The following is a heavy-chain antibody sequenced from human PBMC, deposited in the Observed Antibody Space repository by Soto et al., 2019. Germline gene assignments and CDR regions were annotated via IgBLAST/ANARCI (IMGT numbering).Heavy chain of an antibody. D-gene: IGHD3-16*01. J-gene: IGHJ6*02. V-gene: IGHV3-33*01. CDR2: IWYDGSNK. Sequence: QVQLVESGGGVVQPGRSLRLSCAASGFTFSSYGMHWVRQAPGKGLEWVAVIWYDGSNKYYADSVKGRCTISRDNSKNPLYLQMNSLRAEDTAVYYCARDFPHPVYVWGSREYYYYGMDVWGQGTTVTVSS. CDR1: GFTFSSYG. CDR3: ARDFPHPVYVWGSREYYYYGMDV.